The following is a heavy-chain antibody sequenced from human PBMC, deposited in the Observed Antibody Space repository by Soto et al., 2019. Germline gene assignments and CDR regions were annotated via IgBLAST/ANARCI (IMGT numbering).Heavy chain of an antibody. CDR3: AREAPYCTSATCPKFYDMDV. D-gene: IGHD2-2*01. CDR1: CCSFGCYA. V-gene: IGHV1-69*13. CDR2: IIPILNSP. Sequence: SSVKVSFSDSCCSFGCYAITWVRRAPGQGLEWLGGIIPILNSPAYAQKFQARVVITADEVTNTAYMELNSLRFDDTAVYYCAREAPYCTSATCPKFYDMDVWGQGTTVTVS. J-gene: IGHJ6*02.